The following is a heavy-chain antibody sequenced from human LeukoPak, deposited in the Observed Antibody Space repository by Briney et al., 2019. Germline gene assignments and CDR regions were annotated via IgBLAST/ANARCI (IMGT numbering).Heavy chain of an antibody. Sequence: GGSLRLSCAASGFTFSSYWMSWVRQAPGKGLEWVAVISYDGSNKYYADSVKGRFTISRDNSKNTLYLQMNSLRAEDTAVYYCARIAMVRGVIDDYWGQGTLVTVSS. CDR1: GFTFSSYW. J-gene: IGHJ4*02. CDR2: ISYDGSNK. CDR3: ARIAMVRGVIDDY. D-gene: IGHD3-10*01. V-gene: IGHV3-30*03.